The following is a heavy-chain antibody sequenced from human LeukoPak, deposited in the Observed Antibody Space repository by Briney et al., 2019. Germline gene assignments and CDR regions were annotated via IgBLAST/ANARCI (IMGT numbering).Heavy chain of an antibody. Sequence: GGSLRLSCAASGFTFRDFSMHWVRQAPGKGLEWVAVISYDGSNKYYADSVKGRFTISRDNSKNTLYLQMNSLRAEDTAVYYCAKDLGQDHYYYYGMDVWGQGTTVTVSS. CDR1: GFTFRDFS. CDR3: AKDLGQDHYYYYGMDV. D-gene: IGHD2-15*01. V-gene: IGHV3-30*18. CDR2: ISYDGSNK. J-gene: IGHJ6*02.